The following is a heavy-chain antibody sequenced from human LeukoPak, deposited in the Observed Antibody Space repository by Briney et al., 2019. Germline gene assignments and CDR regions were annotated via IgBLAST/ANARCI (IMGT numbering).Heavy chain of an antibody. V-gene: IGHV4-61*02. Sequence: SETLSLTCTVSGGSINSGSYYCSWVRQPGGRGREWIGRTHTSGITNNNPSLKSRLTISEDMSKNQFSLKLTSVTAADPAVYYCARGYYYDSSALGVWGKGTTVTVSS. CDR3: ARGYYYDSSALGV. CDR1: GGSINSGSYY. J-gene: IGHJ6*04. CDR2: THTSGIT. D-gene: IGHD3-22*01.